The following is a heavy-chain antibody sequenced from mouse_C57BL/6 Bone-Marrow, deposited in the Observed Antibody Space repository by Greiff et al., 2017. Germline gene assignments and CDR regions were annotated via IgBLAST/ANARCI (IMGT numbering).Heavy chain of an antibody. CDR1: GYTFTSYW. D-gene: IGHD4-1*01. V-gene: IGHV1-55*01. CDR3: ASACPLGRSFDY. Sequence: VQLQQPGAELVKPGASVKMSCKASGYTFTSYWITWVKQRPGQGLEWIGDIYPTSGRTNYNEKFKSKAILTVDTSSNTAYMQLSSLTSEYSAVLYCASACPLGRSFDYWGQGTTLTVSS. CDR2: IYPTSGRT. J-gene: IGHJ2*01.